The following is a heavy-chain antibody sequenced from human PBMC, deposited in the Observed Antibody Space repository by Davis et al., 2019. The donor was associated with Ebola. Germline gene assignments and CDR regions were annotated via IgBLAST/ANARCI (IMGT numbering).Heavy chain of an antibody. V-gene: IGHV3-30*03. CDR2: ISYDGSNK. D-gene: IGHD1/OR15-1a*01. CDR1: GLTFSSYG. CDR3: ARNNDYYYLYGMDV. J-gene: IGHJ6*04. Sequence: GESLKISCAASGLTFSSYGMHWVRQAPGKGLEWVAVISYDGSNKYYGDSVKGRFTISRDNSKETLYLQMNSLRAEDTAVYYCARNNDYYYLYGMDVWGKGTTVTVSS.